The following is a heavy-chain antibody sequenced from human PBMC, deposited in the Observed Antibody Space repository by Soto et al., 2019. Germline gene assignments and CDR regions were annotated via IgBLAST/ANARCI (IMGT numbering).Heavy chain of an antibody. CDR3: ARLGGNDAFDI. Sequence: QMQLVQSGAEVKKTGSSVKVSCKASGYTFTYRYLHWVRQAPGQALEWMGWITPFNGNTNYAQKFQDRVTITRDRSMSTAYMELSSLRSEDTAMYYCARLGGNDAFDIWGQGTIVTVSS. J-gene: IGHJ3*02. V-gene: IGHV1-45*02. CDR2: ITPFNGNT. D-gene: IGHD2-15*01. CDR1: GYTFTYRY.